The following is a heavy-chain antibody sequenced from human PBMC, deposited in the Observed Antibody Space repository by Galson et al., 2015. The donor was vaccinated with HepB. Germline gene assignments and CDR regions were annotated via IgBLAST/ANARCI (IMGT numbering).Heavy chain of an antibody. CDR1: GFTFSSYG. V-gene: IGHV3-33*08. J-gene: IGHJ6*02. D-gene: IGHD2-2*01. CDR2: IWYDGSNK. Sequence: SLRLSCAASGFTFSSYGMHWVRQAPGKGLEWVAVIWYDGSNKYYADSVKGRFTISRDNSKNTLYLQMNSLKAEDTAVYYCARVQVPAAPKGWLYYYGMDVWGQGTTVTVSS. CDR3: ARVQVPAAPKGWLYYYGMDV.